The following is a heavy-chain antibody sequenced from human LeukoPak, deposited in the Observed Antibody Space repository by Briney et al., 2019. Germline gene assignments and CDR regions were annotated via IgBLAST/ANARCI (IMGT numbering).Heavy chain of an antibody. J-gene: IGHJ4*02. CDR3: AKDGRWLQLKGEYYFDY. D-gene: IGHD5-24*01. V-gene: IGHV3-43*01. CDR2: ISWDGGIT. Sequence: PGGSLRLSCAASGFTFDDYTMDWVRQAPGKGLGWVSLISWDGGITYYADSVKGRFTISRDNSKNSLYLQINSLRTEDTALYYCAKDGRWLQLKGEYYFDYWGQGTLVTVSS. CDR1: GFTFDDYT.